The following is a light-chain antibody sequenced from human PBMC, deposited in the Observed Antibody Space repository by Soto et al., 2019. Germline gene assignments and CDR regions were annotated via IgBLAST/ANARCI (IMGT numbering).Light chain of an antibody. J-gene: IGKJ3*01. Sequence: EVVLTQSPATLSLSPGDRATLSCRASESVSNYLAWYQQKPGQPPRLVIYDVSSRATGIPARFSGSGSGTDFTLTISSLEPEDFAVYYCQHHSDWPFNFGPGTRVDI. CDR2: DVS. CDR3: QHHSDWPFN. V-gene: IGKV3-11*01. CDR1: ESVSNY.